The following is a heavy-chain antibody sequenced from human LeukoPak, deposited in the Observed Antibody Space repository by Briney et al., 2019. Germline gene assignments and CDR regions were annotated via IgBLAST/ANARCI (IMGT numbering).Heavy chain of an antibody. D-gene: IGHD3-16*01. CDR1: GYTFTNYY. CDR3: ARERRAWGEDF. V-gene: IGHV1-46*01. CDR2: INPNGGNT. J-gene: IGHJ4*02. Sequence: ASVKISCKASGYTFTNYYIHWVRQAPGQGLEWVGLINPNGGNTGYAQRFQGRVTVTTDTPTSTVFMELNSLQSEDTAVYYCARERRAWGEDFWGQGTLVTVSS.